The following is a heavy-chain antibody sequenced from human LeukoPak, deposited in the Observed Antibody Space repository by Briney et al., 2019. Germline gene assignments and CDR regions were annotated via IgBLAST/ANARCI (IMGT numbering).Heavy chain of an antibody. CDR1: GYTFTSYG. CDR3: ARVPDSRDYFDY. J-gene: IGHJ4*02. V-gene: IGHV1-18*01. D-gene: IGHD3-22*01. Sequence: ASVRVSCKASGYTFTSYGISWVRQAPGQGLEWMGWISAYNGNTNYAQKLQGRVTMTTDTSTSTAYMELRSLRSDDTAVYYCARVPDSRDYFDYWGQGTLVTVSS. CDR2: ISAYNGNT.